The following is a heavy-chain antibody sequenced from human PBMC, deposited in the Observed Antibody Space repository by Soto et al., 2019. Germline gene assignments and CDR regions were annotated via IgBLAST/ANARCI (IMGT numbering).Heavy chain of an antibody. CDR3: ARGGYGGNSVYFDY. J-gene: IGHJ4*02. CDR2: IIYSGST. D-gene: IGHD2-21*02. Sequence: SETLSLTCAVYGGSFSGYYWSWIRQPPGKGLEWIGEIIYSGSTNYNPSLKSRVTISIDTSKNQFSLKLSSVTAADTAVYYCARGGYGGNSVYFDYWGQGTLVTVSS. CDR1: GGSFSGYY. V-gene: IGHV4-34*01.